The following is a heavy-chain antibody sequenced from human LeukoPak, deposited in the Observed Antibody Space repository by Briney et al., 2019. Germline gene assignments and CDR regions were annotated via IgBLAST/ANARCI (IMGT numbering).Heavy chain of an antibody. J-gene: IGHJ6*02. CDR2: IYYSGST. CDR3: ARDRYSDSSGWYTDYYYYGMDV. CDR1: GGSISSYY. D-gene: IGHD6-19*01. Sequence: SETLSLTCTVSGGSISSYYWSWIRQPPGKGLEWIGYIYYSGSTNYNPSLKSRVTISVDTSKNQFSLKLSSVTAADTAVYYCARDRYSDSSGWYTDYYYYGMDVWGQGTTVNVSS. V-gene: IGHV4-59*01.